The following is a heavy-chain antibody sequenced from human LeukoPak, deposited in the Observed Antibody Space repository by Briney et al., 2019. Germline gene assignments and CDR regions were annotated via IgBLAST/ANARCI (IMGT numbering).Heavy chain of an antibody. J-gene: IGHJ5*02. CDR2: ISYDGSNK. CDR1: GFTFSSYG. Sequence: PGRSLRLSCAASGFTFSSYGMHWVRQAPGKGLEWAAVISYDGSNKYYADSVKGRFTISRDNSKNTLYLQMNSLRAEDTAVYYCAKDKRTIPLYNWFDPWGQGTLVTVSS. CDR3: AKDKRTIPLYNWFDP. V-gene: IGHV3-30*18.